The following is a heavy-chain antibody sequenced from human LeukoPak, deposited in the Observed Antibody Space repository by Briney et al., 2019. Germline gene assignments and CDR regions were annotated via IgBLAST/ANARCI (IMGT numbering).Heavy chain of an antibody. CDR1: GFTFSSYG. Sequence: GGSLRLSCAASGFTFSSYGMHWVRQAPGKGLEWVAFIRYDGSNKYYADSVKGRFTISRDNSKNTLYLQMNSLGAEDTAVYYCAKVGADYGGNSRYASTLVYFDYWGQGTLVTVSS. CDR3: AKVGADYGGNSRYASTLVYFDY. J-gene: IGHJ4*02. CDR2: IRYDGSNK. D-gene: IGHD4-23*01. V-gene: IGHV3-30*02.